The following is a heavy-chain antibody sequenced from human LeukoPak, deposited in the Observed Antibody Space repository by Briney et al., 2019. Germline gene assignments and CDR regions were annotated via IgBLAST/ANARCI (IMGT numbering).Heavy chain of an antibody. J-gene: IGHJ4*02. Sequence: ASVKVSCKASGYTFTSYGISWVRQAPGQGLEWMGWISAYNGNTNYAQKLQGRVTMTTDTSTSTAYMELRSLRSDDTAVYYCARSTELRYFDWLLYYWGQGTLVTVSS. CDR2: ISAYNGNT. D-gene: IGHD3-9*01. CDR3: ARSTELRYFDWLLYY. V-gene: IGHV1-18*01. CDR1: GYTFTSYG.